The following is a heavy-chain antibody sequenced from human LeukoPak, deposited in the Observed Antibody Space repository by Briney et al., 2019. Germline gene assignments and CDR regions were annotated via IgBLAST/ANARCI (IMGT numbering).Heavy chain of an antibody. Sequence: PSQTLSLNCIFSGGSISSGGYYYWGWIRQHPGTGMEWSGYIYYSESTYYNPSLKSRVTISVVTSKNQFSLELSSVTAADTAVYYCARHVKRVGYNDYGSGSYYGYYFDYWGQGTLVTVSS. J-gene: IGHJ4*02. CDR1: GGSISSGGYY. CDR3: ARHVKRVGYNDYGSGSYYGYYFDY. D-gene: IGHD3-10*01. V-gene: IGHV4-31*03. CDR2: IYYSEST.